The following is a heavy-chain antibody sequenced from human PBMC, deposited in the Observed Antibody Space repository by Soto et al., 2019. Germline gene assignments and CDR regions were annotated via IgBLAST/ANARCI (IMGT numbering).Heavy chain of an antibody. CDR1: GYTFSGFY. CDR2: INPNSGGT. D-gene: IGHD6-19*01. J-gene: IGHJ4*02. Sequence: ASVKVSCKASGYTFSGFYMHWVRQAPGQGLEWMGWINPNSGGTKSAEKFQGRVTMTRDTSISTAYMELSRLTSDDTAVYYCASAAVTGTAGLDFWGQGAQVTVS. CDR3: ASAAVTGTAGLDF. V-gene: IGHV1-2*02.